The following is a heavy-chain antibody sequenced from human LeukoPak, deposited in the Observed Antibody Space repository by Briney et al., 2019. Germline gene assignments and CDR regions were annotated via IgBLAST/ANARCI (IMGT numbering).Heavy chain of an antibody. D-gene: IGHD3-3*01. CDR1: GFTFNAYW. CDR2: IKKDGSET. CDR3: ATGFCPTY. J-gene: IGHJ4*02. V-gene: IGHV3-7*01. Sequence: PGGSLRLSCDASGFTFNAYWMAWVRQAPGKGLEWVATIKKDGSETYYVDSVRGRFTISRDNSKKSFYLQMNNLRAEDTAMYYCATGFCPTYWGQGTLVTVSS.